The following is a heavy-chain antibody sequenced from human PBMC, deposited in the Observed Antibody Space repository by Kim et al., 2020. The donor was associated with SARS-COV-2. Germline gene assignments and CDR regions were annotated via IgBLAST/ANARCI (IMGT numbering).Heavy chain of an antibody. CDR3: ARALRGYSGYDLDWFDP. J-gene: IGHJ5*02. V-gene: IGHV1-3*01. D-gene: IGHD5-12*01. Sequence: ASVKVSCKASGYTFTSYAMHWVRQAPGQRLEWMGWINAGNGNTKYSQKFQGRVTITRDTSASTAYMELSSLRSEDTAVYYCARALRGYSGYDLDWFDPWGQGTLVTVSS. CDR1: GYTFTSYA. CDR2: INAGNGNT.